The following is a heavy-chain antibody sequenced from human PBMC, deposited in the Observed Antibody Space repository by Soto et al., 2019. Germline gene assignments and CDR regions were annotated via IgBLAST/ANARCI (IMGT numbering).Heavy chain of an antibody. J-gene: IGHJ4*02. CDR2: VSASGSIT. CDR1: GFTFSSYD. V-gene: IGHV3-23*01. D-gene: IGHD2-15*01. CDR3: AKGDCSGGRCYRGFDY. Sequence: GGSLRLSCAASGFTFSSYDMSWVRQAPGKGLEWVSGVSASGSITSYADSAKGRFTISRDNAKNTVFLQMGSLGAEDTAVYFCAKGDCSGGRCYRGFDYWGQGTLVTVSS.